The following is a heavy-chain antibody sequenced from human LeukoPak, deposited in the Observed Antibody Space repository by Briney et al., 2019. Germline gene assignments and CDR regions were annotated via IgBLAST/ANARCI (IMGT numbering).Heavy chain of an antibody. CDR1: GGSISSSSYY. CDR3: ARGGSNPFDY. Sequence: SETLSLTCTVSGGSISSSSYYWGWIRQPPGKGLEWIGSIYYSGSTYYSPSLKSRVTISVDTSKNQFSLKLSSVPAADTAVYYCARGGSNPFDYWGQGTLVTVSS. J-gene: IGHJ4*02. D-gene: IGHD1-14*01. CDR2: IYYSGST. V-gene: IGHV4-39*07.